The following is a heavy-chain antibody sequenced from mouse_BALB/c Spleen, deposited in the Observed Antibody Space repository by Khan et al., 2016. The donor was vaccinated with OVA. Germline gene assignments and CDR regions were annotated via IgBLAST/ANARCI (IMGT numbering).Heavy chain of an antibody. CDR1: GFTFNSYV. CDR3: AREAYRYDEYYFDY. CDR2: ISSGGTT. V-gene: IGHV5-6-5*01. J-gene: IGHJ2*01. D-gene: IGHD2-14*01. Sequence: EVELVESGGDLVKPGGSLKVSCAVSGFTFNSYVMSWVRQTPEKRLEWVASISSGGTTSYPDSVKGRFTISRDNARNILYLQMSGLRSEDTAIYYCAREAYRYDEYYFDYWGQGTTLTGSS.